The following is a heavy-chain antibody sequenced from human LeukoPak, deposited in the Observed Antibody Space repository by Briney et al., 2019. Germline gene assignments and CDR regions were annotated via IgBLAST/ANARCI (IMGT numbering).Heavy chain of an antibody. CDR1: GFTFRSYW. J-gene: IGHJ4*02. Sequence: GGSLRLSCAASGFTFRSYWMSWVRQAPGKGLEWVANIKEDGSEKYYVDSVKGRFTVSRDSAKNSLYLQMNSLRVEDTAVYYCARDHNYGSDYWGQGTLVTVSS. D-gene: IGHD5-18*01. CDR3: ARDHNYGSDY. V-gene: IGHV3-7*03. CDR2: IKEDGSEK.